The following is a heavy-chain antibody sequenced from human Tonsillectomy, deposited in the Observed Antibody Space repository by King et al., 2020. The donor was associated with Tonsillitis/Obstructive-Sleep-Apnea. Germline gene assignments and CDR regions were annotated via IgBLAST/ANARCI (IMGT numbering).Heavy chain of an antibody. D-gene: IGHD1-26*01. CDR1: GLTFSSYG. V-gene: IGHV3-33*01. CDR2: IWYDGSIK. CDR3: ARDHSGSYFPYYYYGMDV. J-gene: IGHJ6*02. Sequence: VQLVESGGALVQPGRSRRLSCAASGLTFSSYGMHWVRQAPGKGREWVAVIWYDGSIKYYADPVKGRFTISRDNSKNTLYLQMNSLRAEDTAVYYCARDHSGSYFPYYYYGMDVWGQGTTVTVSS.